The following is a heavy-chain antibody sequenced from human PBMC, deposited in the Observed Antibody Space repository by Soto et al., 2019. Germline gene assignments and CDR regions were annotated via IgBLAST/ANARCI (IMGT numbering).Heavy chain of an antibody. Sequence: QVQLQESGPGLVKPSQTLSLTCTVSGGSISSADDYWNWIRQHPGKGLEWIGYIYNSRTTYYSPALKRRGNISLDTSQNQFSLMLTSVTAADTAIYYCARIIDRGSYYSIDYGGQGTLVTVSS. CDR1: GGSISSADDY. CDR2: IYNSRTT. J-gene: IGHJ4*02. CDR3: ARIIDRGSYYSIDY. V-gene: IGHV4-31*03. D-gene: IGHD3-22*01.